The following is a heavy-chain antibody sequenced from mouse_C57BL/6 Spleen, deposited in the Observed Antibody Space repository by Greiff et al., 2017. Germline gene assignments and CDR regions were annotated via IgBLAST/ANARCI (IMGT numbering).Heavy chain of an antibody. CDR2: IYPGDGDT. CDR3: SRSNYYYGSINCDFDY. D-gene: IGHD1-1*01. J-gene: IGHJ2*01. Sequence: VQLLESGAELVKPGASVKISCKASGYAFSSYWMNWVKQRPGKGLEWIGQIYPGDGDTNYNGKFKGKATLTADKSSSTAYMQLSSLTSEDSAVSFFSRSNYYYGSINCDFDYWGQGTTVTVSS. CDR1: GYAFSSYW. V-gene: IGHV1-80*01.